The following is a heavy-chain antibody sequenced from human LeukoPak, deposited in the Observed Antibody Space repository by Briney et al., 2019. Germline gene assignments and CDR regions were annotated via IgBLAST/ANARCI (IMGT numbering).Heavy chain of an antibody. D-gene: IGHD6-13*01. CDR2: ISGSGGSI. Sequence: PGGSLRLSCAASGFTFSSYAMSWVRQAPGRGLEWVSAISGSGGSIYYADSVKGRFTISRDNSKNTLYLQMNSLRAEDTAVYYCAKDRPMYSSSWYYFDYWGQGTLVTVSS. CDR1: GFTFSSYA. V-gene: IGHV3-23*01. J-gene: IGHJ4*02. CDR3: AKDRPMYSSSWYYFDY.